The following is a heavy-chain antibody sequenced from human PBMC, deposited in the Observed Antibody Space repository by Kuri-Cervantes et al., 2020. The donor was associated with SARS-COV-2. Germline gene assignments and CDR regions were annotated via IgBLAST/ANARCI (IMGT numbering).Heavy chain of an antibody. CDR2: INPNNGAT. Sequence: ASVKVSCKASGYIFTGYNIHWVRQAPGQGLEWMGWINPNNGATNYAQKFRGRVTMTRATSISTAYMELSRLRSDDTAVYYCARASSGSYYRFGCWGQGTLVTVSS. D-gene: IGHD1-26*01. V-gene: IGHV1-2*02. J-gene: IGHJ4*02. CDR3: ARASSGSYYRFGC. CDR1: GYIFTGYN.